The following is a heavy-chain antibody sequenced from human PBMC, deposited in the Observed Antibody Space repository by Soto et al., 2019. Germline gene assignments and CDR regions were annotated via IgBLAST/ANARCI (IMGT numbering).Heavy chain of an antibody. CDR2: MNPNSGNT. CDR3: ARVAGYSRSWYAY. D-gene: IGHD6-13*01. V-gene: IGHV1-8*01. Sequence: ASVKVSCKASGYTFTSYDINWVRQATGQGPEWMGWMNPNSGNTGYAQKFQGRVTMTRNTSISTAYMELSSLRSEDTAVYYCARVAGYSRSWYAYWGQGTPVTVS. CDR1: GYTFTSYD. J-gene: IGHJ4*02.